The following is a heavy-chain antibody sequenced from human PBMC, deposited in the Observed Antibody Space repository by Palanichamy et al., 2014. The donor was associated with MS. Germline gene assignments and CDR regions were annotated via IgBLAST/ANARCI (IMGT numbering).Heavy chain of an antibody. D-gene: IGHD4-17*01. V-gene: IGHV4-38-2*02. Sequence: QVQLQESGPGLVKPSEILSLTCAVSGYSISSGYYWGWIRQPPGKGLEWIGSIYHSGSTYYNPSLKSRVTISVDTSKNRFSLKLSSVTAADTAVYYCTRDRKTRANYGDYGFRSTFDYWGQGTLVTVSS. CDR1: GYSISSGYY. J-gene: IGHJ4*02. CDR3: TRDRKTRANYGDYGFRSTFDY. CDR2: IYHSGST.